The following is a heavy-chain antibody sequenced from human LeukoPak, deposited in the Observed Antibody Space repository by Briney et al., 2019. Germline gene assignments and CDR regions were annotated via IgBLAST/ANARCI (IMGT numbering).Heavy chain of an antibody. J-gene: IGHJ3*02. CDR1: GGTFSSYA. Sequence: SVKVSCKASGGTFSSYAISWVRQAPGQGLELMGGIIPIFGTANYAQKFQGRVTITADESTSTAYMELSSLRSEDTAVYYCARGARLLTDAFDIWGQGTMVTVSS. D-gene: IGHD3-22*01. CDR2: IIPIFGTA. V-gene: IGHV1-69*13. CDR3: ARGARLLTDAFDI.